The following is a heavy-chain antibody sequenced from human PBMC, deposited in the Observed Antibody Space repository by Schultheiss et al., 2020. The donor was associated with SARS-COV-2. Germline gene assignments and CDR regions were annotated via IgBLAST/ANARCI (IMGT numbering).Heavy chain of an antibody. D-gene: IGHD3-3*01. CDR1: GGSISSSSYY. V-gene: IGHV4-39*07. CDR3: ARDNTIFGVVTANYFDY. Sequence: SETLSLACTVSGGSISSSSYYWGWIRQPPGKGLEWIGSIYYSGSTYYNPSLKSRVTISVDTSKNQFSLKLSSVTAADTAVYYCARDNTIFGVVTANYFDYWGQGTLVTVSS. J-gene: IGHJ4*02. CDR2: IYYSGST.